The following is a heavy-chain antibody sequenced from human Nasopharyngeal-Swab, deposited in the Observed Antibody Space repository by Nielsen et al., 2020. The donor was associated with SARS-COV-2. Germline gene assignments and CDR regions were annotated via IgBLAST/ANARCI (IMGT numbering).Heavy chain of an antibody. CDR1: GYTFTSYD. CDR2: MNPNSVNT. J-gene: IGHJ4*02. V-gene: IGHV1-8*01. D-gene: IGHD1-26*01. CDR3: ARGRRGIVGATVYYFDY. Sequence: ASVKVSCKASGYTFTSYDINWVRQATGQGLEWMGWMNPNSVNTGYAQKFQGRVTMTRNTSISTAYVELSSLRSEDTAVYYCARGRRGIVGATVYYFDYWGQGTLVTVSS.